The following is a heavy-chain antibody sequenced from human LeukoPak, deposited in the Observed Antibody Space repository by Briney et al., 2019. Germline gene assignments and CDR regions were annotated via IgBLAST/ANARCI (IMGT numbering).Heavy chain of an antibody. CDR2: IYYSGST. Sequence: PSETLSLTCTVSGGSISSSSYYWGWIRQPPGKGLEWIGSIYYSGSTYYNPSLKSRVTISVDTSKNQFSLELSSVTAADTAVYYCARAWDYYGSDAFDIWGQGTMVTVSS. CDR1: GGSISSSSYY. CDR3: ARAWDYYGSDAFDI. V-gene: IGHV4-39*07. J-gene: IGHJ3*02. D-gene: IGHD3-10*01.